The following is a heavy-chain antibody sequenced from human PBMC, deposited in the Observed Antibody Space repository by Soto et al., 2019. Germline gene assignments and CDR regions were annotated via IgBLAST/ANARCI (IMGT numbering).Heavy chain of an antibody. CDR3: ARVPHYYDSSGFDP. V-gene: IGHV4-4*02. CDR2: IYHSGST. D-gene: IGHD3-22*01. J-gene: IGHJ5*02. CDR1: GGSISSSNW. Sequence: SETLSLTCAVSGGSISSSNWWSWVRQPPGKGLEWIGEIYHSGSTNYNPSLKSRVTISVDKSKNQFSLKLSSVTAADTAVYYCARVPHYYDSSGFDPWGQGTLVTVYS.